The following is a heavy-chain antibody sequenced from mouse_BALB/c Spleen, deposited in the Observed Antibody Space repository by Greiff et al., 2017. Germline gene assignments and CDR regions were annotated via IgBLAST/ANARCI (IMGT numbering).Heavy chain of an antibody. D-gene: IGHD2-1*01. V-gene: IGHV5-17*02. CDR1: GFTFSSFG. CDR3: AREYGNYDWFAY. J-gene: IGHJ3*01. Sequence: EVKLVESGGGLVQPGGSRKLSCAASGFTFSSFGMHWVRQAPEKGLEWVAYISSGSSTIYYADTVKGRFTISRDNPKNTLFLQMTSLRSEDTAMYYCAREYGNYDWFAYWGQGTLVTVSA. CDR2: ISSGSSTI.